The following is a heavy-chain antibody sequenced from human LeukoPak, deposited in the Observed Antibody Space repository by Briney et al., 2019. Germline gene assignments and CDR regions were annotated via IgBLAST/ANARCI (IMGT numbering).Heavy chain of an antibody. CDR2: IYTSGST. CDR1: GGSISSYY. J-gene: IGHJ5*02. V-gene: IGHV4-4*07. D-gene: IGHD6-6*01. Sequence: SETLSLTCTVSGGSISSYYWSWIRQPAGKRLEWIGRIYTSGSTNYNPSLKSRVTMSVDTSKNQFSLKLSSVTAADTAVYYCARDRSSSSTNWFDPWGQGTLVTVSS. CDR3: ARDRSSSSTNWFDP.